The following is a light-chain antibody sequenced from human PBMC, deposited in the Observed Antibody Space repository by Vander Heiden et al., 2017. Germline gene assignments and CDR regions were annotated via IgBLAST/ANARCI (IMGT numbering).Light chain of an antibody. V-gene: IGKV1-8*01. Sequence: TGDRVTITCRASQGISSYLAWYQQKPGKAPKLLIYAASTLQSGVPARFSGSGSGTDFTLTISCLQSEDFATYYCQQYYSYPVTFGQGTKVEIK. CDR1: QGISSY. J-gene: IGKJ1*01. CDR2: AAS. CDR3: QQYYSYPVT.